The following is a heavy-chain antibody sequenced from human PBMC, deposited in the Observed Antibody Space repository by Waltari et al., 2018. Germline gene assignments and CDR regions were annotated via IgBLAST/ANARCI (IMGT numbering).Heavy chain of an antibody. J-gene: IGHJ4*02. D-gene: IGHD6-13*01. V-gene: IGHV3-23*01. CDR3: AKECGSSCLFFDS. CDR1: GVDFSAFA. Sequence: EVQLLESGGGLVQPGGSLRLSCEVSGVDFSAFAMGWVRQAPGKSLQCVSSITSCVGDTYYADSVRGRFTISRDNSKNTLFLEMNSLRAEDTAVYYCAKECGSSCLFFDSWGQGALVTVSS. CDR2: ITSCVGDT.